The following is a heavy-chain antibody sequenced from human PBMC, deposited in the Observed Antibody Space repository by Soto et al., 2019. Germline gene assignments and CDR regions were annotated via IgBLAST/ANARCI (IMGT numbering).Heavy chain of an antibody. J-gene: IGHJ5*02. CDR3: ARVQRRRISSRWFDP. CDR2: IHSGGRT. CDR1: GGSVSDYY. D-gene: IGHD2-2*01. Sequence: QVQLQESGPRLVKPSGTLSLTCTVSGGSVSDYYWSWIRQPAGKGLEWIGRIHSGGRTNYNPSLKRRVTMSVFTSQNQLSLTLIPVTAADTAVYYGARVQRRRISSRWFDPWVKVALVTVSS. V-gene: IGHV4-4*07.